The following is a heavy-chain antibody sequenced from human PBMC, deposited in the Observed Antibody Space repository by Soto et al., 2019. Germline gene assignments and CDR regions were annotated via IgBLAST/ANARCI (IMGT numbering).Heavy chain of an antibody. CDR3: ARVNTMIVVAITPLDY. CDR1: GFTFSSYA. V-gene: IGHV3-30-3*01. CDR2: ISYDGSNK. D-gene: IGHD3-22*01. Sequence: QVQLVESGGGVVQPGRSLRLSCAASGFTFSSYAMHWVRQAPGKGLEWVAVISYDGSNKYYADSVKGRFTISRDNSKNTLYLQMNSLRAEDTAVYYCARVNTMIVVAITPLDYWGQGTLVTVS. J-gene: IGHJ4*02.